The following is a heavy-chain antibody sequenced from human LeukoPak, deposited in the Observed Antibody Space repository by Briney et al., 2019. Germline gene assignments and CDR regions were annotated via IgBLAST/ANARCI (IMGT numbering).Heavy chain of an antibody. CDR2: IIPIFGTA. D-gene: IGHD5-12*01. J-gene: IGHJ4*02. Sequence: ASVKVSCKASGGTFSSYAISWVRQAPGQGLEWMGGIIPIFGTANYAQKFQGRVTITADESTSTAYMELSSLTSEDTAIYYCATTLRNKPPWGQGTLVTVSS. CDR3: ATTLRNKPP. V-gene: IGHV1-69*13. CDR1: GGTFSSYA.